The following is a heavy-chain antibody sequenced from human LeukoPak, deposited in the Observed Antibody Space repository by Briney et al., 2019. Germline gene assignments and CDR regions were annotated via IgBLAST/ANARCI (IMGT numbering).Heavy chain of an antibody. CDR2: ISSSGSTI. Sequence: GGSPRLSCAASGFTFSDYYMSWIRQAPGKGLEWVSYISSSGSTIYYADSVKGRFTISRDNAKNSLYLQMNSLRAEDTAVYYCARGGRDIVVVPAAPMDVWGQGTTVTVSS. CDR1: GFTFSDYY. V-gene: IGHV3-11*01. D-gene: IGHD2-2*01. J-gene: IGHJ6*02. CDR3: ARGGRDIVVVPAAPMDV.